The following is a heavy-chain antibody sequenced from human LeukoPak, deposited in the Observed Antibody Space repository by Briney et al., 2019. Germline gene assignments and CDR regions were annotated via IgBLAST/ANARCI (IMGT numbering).Heavy chain of an antibody. J-gene: IGHJ4*02. CDR1: GGSISSSSYY. V-gene: IGHV4-31*03. Sequence: SETLSLTCTVSGGSISSSSYYWGWIRQPPGKGLEWIGYIYYSGSTYYNPSLKSRVTISVDTSKNQFSLKLSSVTAADTAVYYCARGKGSGSYYKPYYFDYWGQGTLVTVSS. CDR3: ARGKGSGSYYKPYYFDY. D-gene: IGHD3-10*01. CDR2: IYYSGST.